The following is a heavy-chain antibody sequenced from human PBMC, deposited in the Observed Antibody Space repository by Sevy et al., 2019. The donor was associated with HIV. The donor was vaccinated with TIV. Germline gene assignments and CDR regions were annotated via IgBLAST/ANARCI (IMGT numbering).Heavy chain of an antibody. CDR2: LSFGWGKI. D-gene: IGHD2-8*01. J-gene: IGHJ4*02. Sequence: GGSLRLSCAASGFDFSIYSMSWVRQAPGKGLEWVSTLSFGWGKINYADSVKGRFTISRDNSKGSGYLQMNNMRVEDTAVYYCAREGCTKPHDYWGQGTLVTVSS. CDR3: AREGCTKPHDY. V-gene: IGHV3-23*01. CDR1: GFDFSIYS.